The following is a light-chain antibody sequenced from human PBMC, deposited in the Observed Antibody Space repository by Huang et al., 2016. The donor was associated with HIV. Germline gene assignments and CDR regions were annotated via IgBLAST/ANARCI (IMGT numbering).Light chain of an antibody. Sequence: AIQMTQSPASLSASVGDRVTITCRASQDIGNDLGWYQQRLGKAPTLLVSTASHLQSGVPSRFTGSGSGTHFTLTISGLQPEDFATYYCLQDYTYPWTFGQGTKVEI. CDR3: LQDYTYPWT. V-gene: IGKV1-6*01. CDR2: TAS. J-gene: IGKJ1*01. CDR1: QDIGND.